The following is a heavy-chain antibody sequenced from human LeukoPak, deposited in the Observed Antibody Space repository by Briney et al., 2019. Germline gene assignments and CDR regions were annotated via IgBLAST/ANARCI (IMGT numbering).Heavy chain of an antibody. Sequence: GASVKVSCKASGGTFSSYAISWVRQAPGQGLEWMGGIIPIFGTANYAQKFQGRVTITADKSTSTAYMELSSLRSEDTAVYYCAKSLSVTMIVPNWFDPRGQGTLVLVSS. CDR3: AKSLSVTMIVPNWFDP. D-gene: IGHD3-22*01. J-gene: IGHJ5*02. V-gene: IGHV1-69*06. CDR2: IIPIFGTA. CDR1: GGTFSSYA.